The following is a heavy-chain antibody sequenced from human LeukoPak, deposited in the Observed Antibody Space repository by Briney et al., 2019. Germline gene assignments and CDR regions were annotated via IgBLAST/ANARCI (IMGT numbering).Heavy chain of an antibody. J-gene: IGHJ5*02. Sequence: PSETLSLTCTVSGGSITNYYWNCIRQPPGKGLEWIGYIYDSGSTNYNSSLKSRVTISLDTSKNQFSLKLSSVTAADTAVYYCARFRSSWYGWFDPWGQGTLVTVSS. CDR2: IYDSGST. V-gene: IGHV4-59*08. CDR1: GGSITNYY. CDR3: ARFRSSWYGWFDP. D-gene: IGHD6-13*01.